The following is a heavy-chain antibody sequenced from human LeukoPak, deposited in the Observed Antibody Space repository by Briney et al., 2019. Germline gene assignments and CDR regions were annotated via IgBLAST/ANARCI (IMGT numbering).Heavy chain of an antibody. J-gene: IGHJ4*02. CDR3: AKTQGGSYANDY. CDR2: ISGSGGGT. CDR1: GFTFRSYA. V-gene: IGHV3-23*01. Sequence: GGSLRLSCAASGFTFRSYAMSWVRQPPGKGLEWVSAISGSGGGTYYADSVKGRFTISRDNSKNTLYLQMNSLRAEDTAVYYRAKTQGGSYANDYWGQGTLVTVSS. D-gene: IGHD1-26*01.